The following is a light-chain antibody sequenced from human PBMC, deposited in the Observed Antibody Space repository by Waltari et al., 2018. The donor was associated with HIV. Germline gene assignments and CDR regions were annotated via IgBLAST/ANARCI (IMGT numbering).Light chain of an antibody. V-gene: IGKV1-39*01. Sequence: IHISHSPSSLSASVRDRVPLTCRAPQNSNNYLNWYQQTPGKAPRLLIFAASKLQSGVPARFSGSGSGTDFTLTVTSLQPEDFATYYCQQTFISPQTFGQGTRLEIK. CDR2: AAS. CDR3: QQTFISPQT. J-gene: IGKJ5*01. CDR1: QNSNNY.